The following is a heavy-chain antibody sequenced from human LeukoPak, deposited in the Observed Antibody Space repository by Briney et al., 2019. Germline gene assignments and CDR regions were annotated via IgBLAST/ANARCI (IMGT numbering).Heavy chain of an antibody. CDR2: IYSGGST. CDR3: ARVREAYDSSGFDY. V-gene: IGHV3-53*01. J-gene: IGHJ4*02. CDR1: GFTVSSNY. Sequence: PGGSLRLSCAASGFTVSSNYMSWVRQAPGKGLEWVSVIYSGGSTYYADSVKGRFTISRDNSKNTLYPQMNSLRAEDTAVYYCARVREAYDSSGFDYWGQGTLVTVSS. D-gene: IGHD3-22*01.